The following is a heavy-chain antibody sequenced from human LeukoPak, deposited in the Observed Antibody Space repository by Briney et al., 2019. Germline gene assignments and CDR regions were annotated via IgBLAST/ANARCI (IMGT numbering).Heavy chain of an antibody. Sequence: VASVKVSCKASGYTFISYAMHWVRQAPAQRLEWMGWINAGNGNTKYLQKFQGRVTINRDTSARTAYMELSSLRSEDTAMYYCARVTVPADDYGDRAFDYWGQGTQVTVSS. CDR2: INAGNGNT. D-gene: IGHD4-17*01. CDR3: ARVTVPADDYGDRAFDY. V-gene: IGHV1-3*01. J-gene: IGHJ4*02. CDR1: GYTFISYA.